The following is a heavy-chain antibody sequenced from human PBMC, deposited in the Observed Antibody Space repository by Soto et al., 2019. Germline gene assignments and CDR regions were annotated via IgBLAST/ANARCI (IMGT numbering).Heavy chain of an antibody. Sequence: GGSLRLSCAASGFTFSSYGMHWVRQAPGKGLEWVAVIWYDGSKKYYADSVKGRFTISRDNSKSTLDLQMDSLRAEDTAVYYCARNYGGKVEFGLDYWGQGTLVTVSS. J-gene: IGHJ4*02. V-gene: IGHV3-33*01. D-gene: IGHD1-26*01. CDR1: GFTFSSYG. CDR3: ARNYGGKVEFGLDY. CDR2: IWYDGSKK.